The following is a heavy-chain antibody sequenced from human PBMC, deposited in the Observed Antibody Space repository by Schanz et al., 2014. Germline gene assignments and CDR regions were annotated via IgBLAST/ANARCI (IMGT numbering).Heavy chain of an antibody. J-gene: IGHJ5*02. V-gene: IGHV4-39*01. CDR3: GRHPHYYGSGSGFDP. D-gene: IGHD3-10*01. CDR2: IYNSGST. CDR1: GGSISSSSYF. Sequence: QLQLQESGPGLAKPSETLSLTCTVSGGSISSSSYFWGWIRQPPGKGLEWIGSIYNSGSTYYNPSLKSQVPIAGDPSKPQSPLNLTSVTAADTAVYYCGRHPHYYGSGSGFDPWGQGTLVTVSS.